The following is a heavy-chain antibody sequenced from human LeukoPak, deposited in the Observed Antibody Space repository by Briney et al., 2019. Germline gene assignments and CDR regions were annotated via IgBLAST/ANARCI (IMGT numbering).Heavy chain of an antibody. D-gene: IGHD6-13*01. J-gene: IGHJ3*02. CDR2: ISSSSSTI. CDR1: GFTFSSYS. Sequence: GGSLRLSCAASGFTFSSYSMNWVRQAPGKGLEWVSYISSSSSTIYYADSVKGRFTISRDNAKNSLYLQMNSLRAEDTAVYYCARDLDSSSWYGGRAFDIWGQGTMVTVSS. CDR3: ARDLDSSSWYGGRAFDI. V-gene: IGHV3-48*04.